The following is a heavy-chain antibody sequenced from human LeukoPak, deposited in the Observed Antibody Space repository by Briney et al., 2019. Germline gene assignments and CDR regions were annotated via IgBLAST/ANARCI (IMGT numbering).Heavy chain of an antibody. CDR3: AAQGVFSHGGY. V-gene: IGHV3-53*01. Sequence: GGSLRLSCAASGFTVSNNYMSWVRQAPGKGLEWVSVIYSGGSTYYTDSVKGRFTISRDTSKNTLYLQMNSLGAEDTAVYYCAAQGVFSHGGYWGQGTLVTVSS. CDR1: GFTVSNNY. CDR2: IYSGGST. J-gene: IGHJ4*02. D-gene: IGHD3-16*01.